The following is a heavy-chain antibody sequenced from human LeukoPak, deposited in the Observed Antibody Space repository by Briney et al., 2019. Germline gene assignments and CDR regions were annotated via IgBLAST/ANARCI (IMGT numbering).Heavy chain of an antibody. CDR1: GFTFSSYA. D-gene: IGHD2-2*01. CDR3: ARYCSSTSCYGAFDI. Sequence: GGSLRLSCAASGFTFSSYAMHWVRQAPGKGLEWVAVISYDGGNKYYADSVEGRFTISRDNSKNTLYLQMNSLRAEDTAVYYCARYCSSTSCYGAFDIWGQGTMVTVSS. J-gene: IGHJ3*02. CDR2: ISYDGGNK. V-gene: IGHV3-30-3*01.